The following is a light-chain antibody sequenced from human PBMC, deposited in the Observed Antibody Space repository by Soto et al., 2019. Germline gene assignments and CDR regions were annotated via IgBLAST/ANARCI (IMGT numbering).Light chain of an antibody. J-gene: IGLJ1*01. V-gene: IGLV2-11*01. CDR1: SSDVGGYNY. Sequence: QSVLTQPRSVSGSPGQSVTISCTGASSDVGGYNYVSWYQQHPGKAPKLMIYDVSKRPSGVPDRFSGSKSGNTASLTISGLQTEDEADYYCCSYAGRYTYVXGTGTKVTV. CDR3: CSYAGRYTYV. CDR2: DVS.